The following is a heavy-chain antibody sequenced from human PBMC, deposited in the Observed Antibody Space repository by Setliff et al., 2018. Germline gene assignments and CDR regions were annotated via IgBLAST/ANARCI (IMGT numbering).Heavy chain of an antibody. J-gene: IGHJ5*02. CDR3: TIAGGCSGGTCGEGS. Sequence: GGSLRLSCAASGFTFSNAWMTWVRQAPGKGLEWVGRIKSKTDGETTDYAAPVKGRVTISRDDSKNTQYLQMNSLKTEDTAVYYCTIAGGCSGGTCGEGSWGQGTLVTVSS. CDR2: IKSKTDGETT. V-gene: IGHV3-15*01. CDR1: GFTFSNAW. D-gene: IGHD2-15*01.